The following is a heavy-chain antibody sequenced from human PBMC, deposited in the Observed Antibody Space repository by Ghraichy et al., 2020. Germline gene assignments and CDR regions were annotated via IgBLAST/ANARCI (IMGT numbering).Heavy chain of an antibody. D-gene: IGHD3/OR15-3a*01. Sequence: SETLSLTCAVYGGSFSGYYWTWIRQPPGKGLEWIGEINHGGSTNYNPSLNSRVTILADTSKNQFSLKLYSVTAADTAVYYCARGGRTGYYYMDIWGKGTSVTVSS. V-gene: IGHV4-34*01. CDR3: ARGGRTGYYYMDI. J-gene: IGHJ6*03. CDR1: GGSFSGYY. CDR2: INHGGST.